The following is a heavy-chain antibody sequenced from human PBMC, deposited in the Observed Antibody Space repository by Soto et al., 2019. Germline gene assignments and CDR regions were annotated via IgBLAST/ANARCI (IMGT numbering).Heavy chain of an antibody. V-gene: IGHV4-4*02. J-gene: IGHJ5*02. CDR1: GGTIRSPDW. Sequence: QVQLQESGPGLVEPSGTLSLTCGVSGGTIRSPDWWTWVRQPTGKGLEWIGEIFQSGSTNYAPSLESRVTISVDKSKNQFSLTLTSVTAADTAVYFCARGRGRYSGAWSWFDPWGQGILVNVSS. D-gene: IGHD6-19*01. CDR2: IFQSGST. CDR3: ARGRGRYSGAWSWFDP.